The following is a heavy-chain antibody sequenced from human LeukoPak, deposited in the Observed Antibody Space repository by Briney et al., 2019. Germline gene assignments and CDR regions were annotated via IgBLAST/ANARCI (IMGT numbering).Heavy chain of an antibody. V-gene: IGHV3-23*01. D-gene: IGHD2-15*01. CDR2: LNASGGTT. CDR3: AKSARGYCSGDSCSSGYYYYYMDV. CDR1: GFTFSSYG. J-gene: IGHJ6*03. Sequence: GGTLRLSCAASGFTFSSYGMSWVRQAPGKGLEWVSGLNASGGTTSYADSVRVRFTISRDNSKNMVYLQMNSLRAEDTAVYYCAKSARGYCSGDSCSSGYYYYYMDVWGKGTTVTVSS.